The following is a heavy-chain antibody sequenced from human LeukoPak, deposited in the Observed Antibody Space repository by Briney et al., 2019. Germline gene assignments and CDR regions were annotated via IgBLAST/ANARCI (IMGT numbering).Heavy chain of an antibody. Sequence: GRSLRLSCAASGFTFSSYSMNWVRQAPGKGLEWVSYISSSSTIYYADSVKGRFTISRDNAKNSLYLQMNSLRDEDTAVYYCARDLPPGSSGWYLGYWGQGTLVTVSS. J-gene: IGHJ4*02. CDR3: ARDLPPGSSGWYLGY. CDR2: ISSSSTI. V-gene: IGHV3-48*02. D-gene: IGHD6-19*01. CDR1: GFTFSSYS.